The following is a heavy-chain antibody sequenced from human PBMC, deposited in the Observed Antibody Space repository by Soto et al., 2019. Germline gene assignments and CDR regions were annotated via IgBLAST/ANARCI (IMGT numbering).Heavy chain of an antibody. CDR3: TRYYYESSGYYVY. V-gene: IGHV3-49*04. CDR2: IRGETNGGTA. J-gene: IGHJ4*02. Sequence: GGSLRLSCTGSGFNFANYAWTWVRQAPGKGLEWVGFIRGETNGGTADYAASLKGRITISRDDSKSIAYLEINSLQTEDTAVYYCTRYYYESSGYYVYWGQGTLVTVYS. D-gene: IGHD3-22*01. CDR1: GFNFANYA.